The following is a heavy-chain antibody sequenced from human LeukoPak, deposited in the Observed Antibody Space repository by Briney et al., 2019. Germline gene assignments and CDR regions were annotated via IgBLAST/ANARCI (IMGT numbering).Heavy chain of an antibody. D-gene: IGHD2-15*01. CDR1: GFTFSSYS. CDR3: ARENCSGGSCYLDY. Sequence: GGSLRLSCAASGFTFSSYSMTWVRQAPGKGLEWVSSISSSSSYIYYADSVKGRFTISRDDAKNSLYLEMNSLRAEDTAVYYCARENCSGGSCYLDYWGQKTGVTVSS. V-gene: IGHV3-21*01. J-gene: IGHJ4*02. CDR2: ISSSSSYI.